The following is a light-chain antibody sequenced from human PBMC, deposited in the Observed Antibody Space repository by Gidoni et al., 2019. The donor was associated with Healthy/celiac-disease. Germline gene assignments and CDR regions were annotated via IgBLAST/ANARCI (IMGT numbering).Light chain of an antibody. CDR1: QSISSY. CDR2: AAS. V-gene: IGKV1-39*01. Sequence: DLQMTQSPSSLSASAGERVTIPSRASQSISSYLHWYQQKPGNAPKRLIYAASSWQSGVPSRFSGSGSGTDFTLTISSLQPEDFATYYCQQSYSTPYTFGQGTKLEIK. J-gene: IGKJ2*01. CDR3: QQSYSTPYT.